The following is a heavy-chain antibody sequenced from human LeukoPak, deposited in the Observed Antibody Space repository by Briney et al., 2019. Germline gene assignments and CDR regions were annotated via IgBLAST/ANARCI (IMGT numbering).Heavy chain of an antibody. D-gene: IGHD2-21*01. CDR1: GYTFDGHA. CDR3: ARDVWRRAFNYGMDV. V-gene: IGHV3-9*01. Sequence: GGSLRLSCAASGYTFDGHAMHWVRQVPGKGLEWVSGISWNSGNIGYAESVKGRFTISRDNAKNSLYLQKDGLRTEDTALYFGARDVWRRAFNYGMDVWGQGTTVAVSS. CDR2: ISWNSGNI. J-gene: IGHJ6*02.